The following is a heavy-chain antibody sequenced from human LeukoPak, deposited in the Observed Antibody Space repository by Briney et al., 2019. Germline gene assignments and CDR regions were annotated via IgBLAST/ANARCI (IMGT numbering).Heavy chain of an antibody. J-gene: IGHJ5*02. CDR2: IYYSGST. CDR1: GGSISSSSYY. D-gene: IGHD5-18*01. V-gene: IGHV4-39*01. CDR3: ARPAGEYSYGSPPGWFDP. Sequence: SETLSLTCTVSGGSISSSSYYWGWIRQPPGKGLEWIGCIYYSGSTYYNPSLKSRVTISVDTSKNHFSLKLSSVAAADTAVYYCARPAGEYSYGSPPGWFDPWGQGTLVTVSS.